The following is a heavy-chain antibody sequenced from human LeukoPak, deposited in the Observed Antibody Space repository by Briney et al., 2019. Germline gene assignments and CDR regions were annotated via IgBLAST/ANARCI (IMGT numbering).Heavy chain of an antibody. Sequence: SETLSLTCTVSGGSISSSNHYWGWLRQPPGKGLEWIGSIYYSGTTYYNPSLKSRVTISVDTSKNQFSLKLSSVTAADTAVYYCARHCSSTGCPFDYWGQGTLVTVSS. CDR1: GGSISSSNHY. J-gene: IGHJ4*02. CDR3: ARHCSSTGCPFDY. CDR2: IYYSGTT. V-gene: IGHV4-39*01. D-gene: IGHD2-2*01.